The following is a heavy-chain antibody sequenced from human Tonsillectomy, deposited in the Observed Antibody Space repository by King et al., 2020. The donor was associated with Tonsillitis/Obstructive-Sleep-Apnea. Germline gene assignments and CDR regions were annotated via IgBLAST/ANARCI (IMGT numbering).Heavy chain of an antibody. CDR3: ARGAAVIYYYYYYMDD. CDR2: INHSGST. V-gene: IGHV4-34*01. D-gene: IGHD6-13*01. J-gene: IGHJ6*03. CDR1: GGSFSGYY. Sequence: QVQLQQWGAGLLKPSETLSLTCAVYGGSFSGYYWSWIRQPPGKGLEWIGEINHSGSTNYNPSLKSRVTISVDTSKNQFSLKLSSVTAADTAVYYCARGAAVIYYYYYYMDDWGKGTTVTVSS.